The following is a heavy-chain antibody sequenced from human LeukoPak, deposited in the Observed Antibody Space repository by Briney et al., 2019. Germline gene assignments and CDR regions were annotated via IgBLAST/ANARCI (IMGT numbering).Heavy chain of an antibody. CDR2: VNRDGSET. CDR1: GFTLSNHW. V-gene: IGHV3-7*03. Sequence: GGSLRLSCAASGFTLSNHWMTWVRQVPGRGPEWVANVNRDGSETYYLDSVKGRFTISKDNAKNSLHLQMNSLRAEDTALYHCARNNGMDVWGQGTTVIVSS. CDR3: ARNNGMDV. J-gene: IGHJ6*02.